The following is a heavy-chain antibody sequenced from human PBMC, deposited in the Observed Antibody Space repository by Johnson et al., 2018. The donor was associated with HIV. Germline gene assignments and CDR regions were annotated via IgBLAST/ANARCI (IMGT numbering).Heavy chain of an antibody. J-gene: IGHJ1*01. CDR1: GFTFSSYC. D-gene: IGHD6-13*01. CDR3: AREGGYSSSWAM. Sequence: EQLVESGGGLVQPGGSLRLSCAASGFTFSSYCMSWVRQAPGKGLEWVANIKQDGSEKYYVDSVKGRFTISRDNSKNTLYLQMNSLRAEDTAVYYCAREGGYSSSWAMWG. V-gene: IGHV3-7*01. CDR2: IKQDGSEK.